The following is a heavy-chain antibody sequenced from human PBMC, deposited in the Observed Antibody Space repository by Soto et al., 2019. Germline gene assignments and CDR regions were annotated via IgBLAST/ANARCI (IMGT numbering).Heavy chain of an antibody. Sequence: GGSLRLSCAASGFTFSSYWMSWVRQAPGKGLEWVANIKQDGSEKYYVDSVKGRFTISRDNAKNSLYLQMNSLRAEDTAVYYCARDGPLKVAALDYWGQGTLVTVSS. CDR3: ARDGPLKVAALDY. J-gene: IGHJ4*02. V-gene: IGHV3-7*01. CDR2: IKQDGSEK. CDR1: GFTFSSYW. D-gene: IGHD2-15*01.